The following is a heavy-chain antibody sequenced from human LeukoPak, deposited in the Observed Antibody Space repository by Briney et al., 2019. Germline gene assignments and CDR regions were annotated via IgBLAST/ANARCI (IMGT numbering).Heavy chain of an antibody. CDR1: GGSTSSYY. D-gene: IGHD6-13*01. CDR3: ARQYSSSWIDY. V-gene: IGHV4-59*08. Sequence: SETLSLTCTVSGGSTSSYYWSWIRQPPGKGLEWIGYIYYSGSTNYNPSLKSRVTISVDTSKNQFSLKLSSVTAADTAVYYCARQYSSSWIDYWGQGTLVTVSS. J-gene: IGHJ4*02. CDR2: IYYSGST.